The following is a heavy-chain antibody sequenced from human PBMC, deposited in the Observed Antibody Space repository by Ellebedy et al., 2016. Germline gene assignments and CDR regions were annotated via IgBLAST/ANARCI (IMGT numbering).Heavy chain of an antibody. CDR2: ISWNSGSI. V-gene: IGHV3-9*01. J-gene: IGHJ6*02. D-gene: IGHD3-3*01. Sequence: SLKISCAASGFTFDDYAMHWVRQAPGKGLEWVSGISWNSGSIGYADSVKGRFTISRDNAKNSLYLQMNSLRAEDTALYYCAKDPYYGLDYYYGMDVWGQGTTVTVSS. CDR1: GFTFDDYA. CDR3: AKDPYYGLDYYYGMDV.